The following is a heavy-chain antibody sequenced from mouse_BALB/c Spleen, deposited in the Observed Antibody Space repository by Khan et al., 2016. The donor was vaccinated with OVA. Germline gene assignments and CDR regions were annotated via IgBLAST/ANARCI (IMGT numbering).Heavy chain of an antibody. CDR1: GYSITSGYA. V-gene: IGHV3-2*02. CDR2: ISYSGVT. D-gene: IGHD1-1*01. J-gene: IGHJ2*01. CDR3: ARGNYYGYYFDY. Sequence: EVQLVESGPGLVKPSQSLSLTCTVTGYSITSGYAWNWIRQFPGNKLEWMGYISYSGVTRYTPSLKSRISITRDTSKNQFFLQLTSVTTEDTATYNCARGNYYGYYFDYWGQGTTLTVAS.